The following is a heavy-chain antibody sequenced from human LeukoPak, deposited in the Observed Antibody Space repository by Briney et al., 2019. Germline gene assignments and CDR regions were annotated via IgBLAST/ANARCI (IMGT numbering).Heavy chain of an antibody. D-gene: IGHD5-12*01. J-gene: IGHJ4*02. V-gene: IGHV3-74*01. Sequence: GGSLRLSCAASGFTFSSYWMHWVRQAPGKGLVWVSRMNSDGSSTSYADSVKGRFTISRDNAKNTLYLQMNSLRAEDTAVYYCAREGDGYDHDHWGQGTLVTVSS. CDR2: MNSDGSST. CDR1: GFTFSSYW. CDR3: AREGDGYDHDH.